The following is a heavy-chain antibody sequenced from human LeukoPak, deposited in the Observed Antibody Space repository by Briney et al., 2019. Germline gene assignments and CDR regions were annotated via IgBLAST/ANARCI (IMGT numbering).Heavy chain of an antibody. CDR3: VATRVGYFDY. Sequence: PGGSLRLSCAASGFTFSSYSMNWVRQAPGKGLEWVAFIRYDGSNKYYADSVKGRFTISRDNSKNTLYLQMNSLRAEDTAVYYCVATRVGYFDYWGQGTLVTVSS. V-gene: IGHV3-30*02. CDR2: IRYDGSNK. D-gene: IGHD5-24*01. J-gene: IGHJ4*02. CDR1: GFTFSSYS.